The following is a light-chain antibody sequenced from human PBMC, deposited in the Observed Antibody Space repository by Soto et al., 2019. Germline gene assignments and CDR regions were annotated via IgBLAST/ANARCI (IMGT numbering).Light chain of an antibody. Sequence: QSALTQPRSVSGSPGQSVTISCTGTSSDVGSHHYVSWYQQHPGKAPKLMIYDVSKRPSGVPDRFSGSKSDNTASLTISGLQAEDEADYYCCSYAGSSTLYVFGTGTELTVL. CDR3: CSYAGSSTLYV. CDR2: DVS. V-gene: IGLV2-11*01. CDR1: SSDVGSHHY. J-gene: IGLJ1*01.